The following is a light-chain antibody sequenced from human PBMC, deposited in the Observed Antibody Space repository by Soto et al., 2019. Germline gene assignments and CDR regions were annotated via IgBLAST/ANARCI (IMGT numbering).Light chain of an antibody. CDR1: QSVSSN. V-gene: IGKV3-15*01. J-gene: IGKJ2*01. Sequence: EIVMMQSPATLSVSPGERATLSCRASQSVSSNLAWYQQKPAQAPRLLIYGASTRATGIPARFSGSGSGTEFTLTISSLQSEDFAVYYCQQYNNWPHTFGQGTKLEIK. CDR2: GAS. CDR3: QQYNNWPHT.